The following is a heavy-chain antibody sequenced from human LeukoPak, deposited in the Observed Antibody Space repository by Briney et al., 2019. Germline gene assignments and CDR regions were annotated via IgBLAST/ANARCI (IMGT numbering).Heavy chain of an antibody. CDR2: ISSSSSYI. CDR3: ARDSLGGDSPEKSFDY. CDR1: GFTFSSYS. V-gene: IGHV3-21*01. D-gene: IGHD4-17*01. Sequence: GGSLRLSCAASGFTFSSYSMNWVRQAPGKGLEWVSSISSSSSYIYYADSVKGRFTISRDNAKNSLYLQMNSPRAEDTAVYYCARDSLGGDSPEKSFDYWGQGTLVTVSS. J-gene: IGHJ4*02.